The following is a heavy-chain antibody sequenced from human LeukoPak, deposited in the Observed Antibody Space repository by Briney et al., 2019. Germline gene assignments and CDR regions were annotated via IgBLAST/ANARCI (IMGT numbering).Heavy chain of an antibody. CDR2: ISNSGGST. CDR3: AKGLERESRLDS. Sequence: GGTLRLSCAASGFTFSRYGMSWVRQAPGKGLEWVSGISNSGGSTYYADSVKGRFTISRDNPKNTLYLQMNSLRAEDTALYYCAKGLERESRLDSWGQGTLVTVSS. V-gene: IGHV3-23*01. J-gene: IGHJ4*02. CDR1: GFTFSRYG. D-gene: IGHD1-1*01.